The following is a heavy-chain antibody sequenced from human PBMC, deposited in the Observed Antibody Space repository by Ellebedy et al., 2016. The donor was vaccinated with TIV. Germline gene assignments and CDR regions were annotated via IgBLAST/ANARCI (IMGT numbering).Heavy chain of an antibody. V-gene: IGHV4-59*01. CDR3: AREGRGNSAGMDV. CDR2: IYYSGST. D-gene: IGHD4-23*01. Sequence: MPSETLSLTCTVSGGSIRNYYWSWIRQPPGKGLEWIGYIYYSGSTNYNPSLESRVTISVDTSKNQFSLKLSSVTAADTAVYYCAREGRGNSAGMDVWGKGTTVTASS. CDR1: GGSIRNYY. J-gene: IGHJ6*04.